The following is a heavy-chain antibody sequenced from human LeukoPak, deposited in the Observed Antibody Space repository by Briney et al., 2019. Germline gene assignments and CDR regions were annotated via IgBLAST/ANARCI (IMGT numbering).Heavy chain of an antibody. CDR1: GGSISTYY. CDR2: IYYSGST. D-gene: IGHD1-14*01. J-gene: IGHJ4*02. CDR3: ARHGIRSFDY. Sequence: SETLSLTCTVSGGSISTYYWSWIRQPPGKGLEWIGYIYYSGSTNYNPSLKSRVTMAVDASKNQFSLKLSSVTAADTAVYYCARHGIRSFDYWGQGTLVTVSS. V-gene: IGHV4-59*08.